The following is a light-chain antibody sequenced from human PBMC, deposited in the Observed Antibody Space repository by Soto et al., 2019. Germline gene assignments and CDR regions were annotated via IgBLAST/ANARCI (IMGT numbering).Light chain of an antibody. V-gene: IGKV1-9*01. CDR2: GAS. Sequence: DIRMTQSPSSLSASVGDRVTITCRASLTIGDSLSWFQQKVGKPPTLLIYGASALQSGVPSRFSGSGSGTDFTLTISSLQPEDFATYYCRQLESYPSTFGGGTKVDI. CDR3: RQLESYPST. CDR1: LTIGDS. J-gene: IGKJ4*01.